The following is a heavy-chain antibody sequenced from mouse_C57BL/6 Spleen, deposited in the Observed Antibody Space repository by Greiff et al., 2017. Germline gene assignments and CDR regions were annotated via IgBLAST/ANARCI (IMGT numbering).Heavy chain of an antibody. CDR3: AREGLGRMDD. V-gene: IGHV1-85*01. CDR2: IYPRDGST. J-gene: IGHJ4*01. D-gene: IGHD2-4*01. Sequence: QVQLQQSGPELVKPGDSVKLSCKSSGYTFPSYDINWVKQRPGQGLEWIGWIYPRDGSTKYDEKLKGKATFTVDTSSSTAYMELHRLTSEDSAVYFCAREGLGRMDDWGQGTSVTVSS. CDR1: GYTFPSYD.